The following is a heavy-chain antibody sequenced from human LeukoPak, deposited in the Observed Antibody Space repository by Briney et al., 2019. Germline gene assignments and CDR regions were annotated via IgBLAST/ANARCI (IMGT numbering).Heavy chain of an antibody. CDR1: GFTFSSYS. J-gene: IGHJ4*02. CDR3: AKDRAGYYGSGSYFDY. D-gene: IGHD3-10*01. V-gene: IGHV3-48*04. Sequence: GGSLRLSCAASGFTFSSYSMNWVRQAPGKGLEWVSYISSGSSTIYYADSVKGRFTISRDNAKNSLYLQMNSLRAEDTAVYYCAKDRAGYYGSGSYFDYWGQGTLVTVSS. CDR2: ISSGSSTI.